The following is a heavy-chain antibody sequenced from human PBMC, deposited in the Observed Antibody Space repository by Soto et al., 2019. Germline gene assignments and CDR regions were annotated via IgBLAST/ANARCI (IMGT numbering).Heavy chain of an antibody. CDR2: ISSSSSYI. V-gene: IGHV3-21*01. J-gene: IGHJ4*02. Sequence: EVQLVESGGGLVKPGGSLRLSCAASGFTFSSYSMNWVRQAPGKGLEWVSSISSSSSYIYYADSVKGRFTISRDNAKNSLYLQMNSLRAEDTAVYYCAREIALNLWSKLSDYWGQGTLVTVSS. CDR3: AREIALNLWSKLSDY. CDR1: GFTFSSYS. D-gene: IGHD1-7*01.